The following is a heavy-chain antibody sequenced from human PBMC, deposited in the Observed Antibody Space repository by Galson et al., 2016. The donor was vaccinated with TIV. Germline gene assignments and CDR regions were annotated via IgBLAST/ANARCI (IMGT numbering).Heavy chain of an antibody. V-gene: IGHV1-18*01. Sequence: SVKVSCKASGYTFKNYGISWVRQAPGQGLEWMGWISAYSDNTKYAQKVQGRVTMTTDTSTTTAYMELRSLRSDDTAVYYCARYGVAATIRHDYKYGMDVWAQGTLVTVSS. J-gene: IGHJ6*02. CDR3: ARYGVAATIRHDYKYGMDV. D-gene: IGHD6-19*01. CDR2: ISAYSDNT. CDR1: GYTFKNYG.